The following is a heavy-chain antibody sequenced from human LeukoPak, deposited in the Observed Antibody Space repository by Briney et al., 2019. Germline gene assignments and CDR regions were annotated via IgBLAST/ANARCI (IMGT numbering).Heavy chain of an antibody. CDR1: GGSIGSSSYY. V-gene: IGHV4-39*01. Sequence: PSETLSLTCTVSGGSIGSSSYYWGWIRQPPVKGLELIGHIFYSGNAHYNSSLKSRVTISVDTSNNQFSLHLSSVTAADTATYYCARRGITYSSSFFAFWGQGTLVTVFS. J-gene: IGHJ4*02. D-gene: IGHD6-13*01. CDR3: ARRGITYSSSFFAF. CDR2: IFYSGNA.